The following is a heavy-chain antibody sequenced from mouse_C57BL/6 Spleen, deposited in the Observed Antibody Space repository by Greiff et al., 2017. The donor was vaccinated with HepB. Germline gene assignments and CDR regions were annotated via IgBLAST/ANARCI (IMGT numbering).Heavy chain of an antibody. CDR3: ARSPIYYDYDFDY. CDR2: IYPGSGST. D-gene: IGHD2-4*01. V-gene: IGHV1-55*01. Sequence: PGAELVKPGASVKMSCKASGYTFTSYWITWVKQRPGQGLEWIGDIYPGSGSTNYNEKFKSKATLTVDTSSSTAYMQLSSLTSEDSAVYYCARSPIYYDYDFDYWGQGTTLTVSS. CDR1: GYTFTSYW. J-gene: IGHJ2*01.